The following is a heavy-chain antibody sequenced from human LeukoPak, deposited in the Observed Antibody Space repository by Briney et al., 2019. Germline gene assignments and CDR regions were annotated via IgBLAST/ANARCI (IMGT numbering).Heavy chain of an antibody. CDR3: AREVTGYDY. CDR2: VNPNSGNT. Sequence: ASVKVSCKASGYTFTNFDINWVRQATGQGLEWMGWVNPNSGNTGYAQKFQGRVTITRNTSISTAYMELTSLRSEDTAVYYRAREVTGYDYWGQGTLVTVSS. D-gene: IGHD3-9*01. V-gene: IGHV1-8*03. J-gene: IGHJ4*02. CDR1: GYTFTNFD.